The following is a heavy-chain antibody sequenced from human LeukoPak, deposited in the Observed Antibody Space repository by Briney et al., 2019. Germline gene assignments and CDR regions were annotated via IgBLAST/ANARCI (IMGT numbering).Heavy chain of an antibody. CDR3: AREGLGIVVVPATYYFDY. CDR1: GFTFSSYA. Sequence: PGGSLRLSCAASGFTFSSYAMHWVRQAPGKGLEWVAVISYDGSNKYYADSVKGRFTISRDNSKNTLYLQMNSLRAEDTAVYYCAREGLGIVVVPATYYFDYWGQGTLVTVSS. J-gene: IGHJ4*02. V-gene: IGHV3-30-3*01. D-gene: IGHD2-2*01. CDR2: ISYDGSNK.